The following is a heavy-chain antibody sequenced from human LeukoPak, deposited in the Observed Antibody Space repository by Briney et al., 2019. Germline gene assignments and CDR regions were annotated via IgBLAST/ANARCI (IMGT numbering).Heavy chain of an antibody. Sequence: SQTLSLTCAISGDSVSSNSAAWNWIRQSPSRGLEWLGRTYYRSKWYNDYAVSVKSRITINPDTSKNQFSLQLNSVTPEDTAVYYCARECPSTIFGVVNPENYYYYYYMDVWGKGTTVTVSS. V-gene: IGHV6-1*01. J-gene: IGHJ6*03. CDR3: ARECPSTIFGVVNPENYYYYYYMDV. CDR1: GDSVSSNSAA. CDR2: TYYRSKWYN. D-gene: IGHD3-3*01.